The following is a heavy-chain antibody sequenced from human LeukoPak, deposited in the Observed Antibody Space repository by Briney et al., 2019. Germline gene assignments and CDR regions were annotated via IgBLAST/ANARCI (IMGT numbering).Heavy chain of an antibody. CDR1: GFTFSSYA. Sequence: GGSLRLSCAASGFTFSSYAMHWVRQAPGKGLEWVAVISYDGSNKYYADSVKGRFTISGDNGKNSLYLQMNSLRAEDTALYYCARGRYYYYMDVWGKGTTVTVSS. J-gene: IGHJ6*03. CDR3: ARGRYYYYMDV. V-gene: IGHV3-30*04. CDR2: ISYDGSNK.